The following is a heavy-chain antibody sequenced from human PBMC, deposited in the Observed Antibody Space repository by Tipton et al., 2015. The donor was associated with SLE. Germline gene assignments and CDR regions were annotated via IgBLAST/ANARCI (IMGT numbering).Heavy chain of an antibody. Sequence: TLSLTCTVSGGSISTFYWTWIRQPPGKGLEWIGYIFYSDNTNYNPSLKSRVTISVDTSKNQFSLGLNSVTAADTAVYYCARGYTPEGFEGWGPGRVVTASS. J-gene: IGHJ3*01. CDR2: IFYSDNT. CDR3: ARGYTPEGFEG. V-gene: IGHV4-59*01. D-gene: IGHD5-18*01. CDR1: GGSISTFY.